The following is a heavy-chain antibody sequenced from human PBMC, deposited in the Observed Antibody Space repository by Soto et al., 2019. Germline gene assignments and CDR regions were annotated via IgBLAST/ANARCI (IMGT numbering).Heavy chain of an antibody. Sequence: ASVKVSAKTSGYTFTAYYVHWVRHAPGRGLEWVGIINPSGGKTNYAQNVQARVTVTRDTSTSTVYMEVSSLTSEDTAVYYCARAQPNSSGWTNDFDVWGRGRVFT. D-gene: IGHD6-25*01. CDR3: ARAQPNSSGWTNDFDV. J-gene: IGHJ3*01. CDR2: INPSGGKT. V-gene: IGHV1-46*01. CDR1: GYTFTAYY.